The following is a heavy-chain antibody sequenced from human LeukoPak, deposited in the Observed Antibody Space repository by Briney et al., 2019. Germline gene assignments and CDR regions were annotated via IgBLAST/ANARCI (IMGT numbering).Heavy chain of an antibody. D-gene: IGHD4-17*01. CDR1: GGSINNYY. J-gene: IGHJ4*02. Sequence: SESRSLTCTVSGGSINNYYWTWNRQPPGKGLECLGYVYYTGSSYYNLSLKSRGTISVDSSKNQFSLKLNSVTAADTAVYYCARDSSTVTTRHFDYFGQGTIASLSS. CDR2: VYYTGSS. CDR3: ARDSSTVTTRHFDY. V-gene: IGHV4-59*01.